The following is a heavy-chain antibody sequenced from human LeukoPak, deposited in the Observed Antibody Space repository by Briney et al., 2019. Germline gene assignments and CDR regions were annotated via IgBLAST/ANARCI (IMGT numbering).Heavy chain of an antibody. CDR3: ARDGCSSTSCYEGPRPFDY. Sequence: ASVKVSCKASGYTFTSYDINWVRQATGQGLEWMGWMNPNSGNTGYAQKFQGRVAMTRNTSISTAYMELSSLRSEDTAVYYCARDGCSSTSCYEGPRPFDYWGQGTLVTVSS. J-gene: IGHJ4*02. CDR1: GYTFTSYD. CDR2: MNPNSGNT. D-gene: IGHD2-2*01. V-gene: IGHV1-8*01.